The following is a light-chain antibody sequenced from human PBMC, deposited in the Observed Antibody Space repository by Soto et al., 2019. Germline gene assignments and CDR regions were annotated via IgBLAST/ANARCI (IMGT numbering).Light chain of an antibody. CDR3: QQFNTLPLT. CDR2: SAS. Sequence: IQVTQSPSSLSASVGDRVTITCRASQGISTHLAWYQQKPGRAPKDLIYSASTLETGVPSRFSGSGFGTDFTLTISSLQPEDFATYYCQQFNTLPLTFGGGTRVEIK. V-gene: IGKV1-9*01. CDR1: QGISTH. J-gene: IGKJ4*01.